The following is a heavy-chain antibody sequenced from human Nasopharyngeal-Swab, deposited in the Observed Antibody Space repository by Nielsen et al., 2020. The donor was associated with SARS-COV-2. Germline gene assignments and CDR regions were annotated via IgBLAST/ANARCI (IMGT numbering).Heavy chain of an antibody. J-gene: IGHJ6*02. D-gene: IGHD3-3*01. CDR2: ISGSGGST. Sequence: GGSLRLSCAASGFTFSSYAMSWVRQAPGKGLEWVSAISGSGGSTYYADSVKGRFTIPRDNSKNTLYLQMNSLRAEDTAVYYCAKGGIFDDFWSGYYDYYYGMDVWGQGTTVTVS. CDR3: AKGGIFDDFWSGYYDYYYGMDV. CDR1: GFTFSSYA. V-gene: IGHV3-23*01.